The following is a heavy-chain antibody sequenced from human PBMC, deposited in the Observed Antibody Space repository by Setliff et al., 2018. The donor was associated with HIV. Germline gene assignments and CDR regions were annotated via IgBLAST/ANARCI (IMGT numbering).Heavy chain of an antibody. V-gene: IGHV4-34*01. CDR3: ARKVGGDFDH. D-gene: IGHD2-2*01. Sequence: SETLSLTCTVSGASVTNYYWSWIRQPPGKGLEWIAEINHVGSTNYNPSFDSRVSISEDTSKKQFSLRLSSVTAADTAVYFCARKVGGDFDHWGQGTLVTVSS. CDR2: INHVGST. J-gene: IGHJ4*02. CDR1: GASVTNYY.